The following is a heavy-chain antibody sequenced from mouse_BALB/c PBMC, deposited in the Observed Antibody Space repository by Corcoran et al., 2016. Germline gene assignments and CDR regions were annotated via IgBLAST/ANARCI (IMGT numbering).Heavy chain of an antibody. J-gene: IGHJ1*01. CDR3: ARSNYMFVVDWYWYV. D-gene: IGHD2-12*01. CDR2: IDPANGNT. V-gene: IGHV14-3*02. CDR1: GFNIKDTY. Sequence: EVQLQQSGAELVKPGASVKLSCTASGFNIKDTYMHWVKQRPEQGLEWIGRIDPANGNTKYDPKFQGKATITADTSSNTAYLQLSSLTSEDTDVYDCARSNYMFVVDWYWYVWCAVPTVTVSA.